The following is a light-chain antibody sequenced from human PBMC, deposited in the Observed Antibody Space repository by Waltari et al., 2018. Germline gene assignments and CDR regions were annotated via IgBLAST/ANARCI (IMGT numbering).Light chain of an antibody. CDR1: QSLLHSNGYTS. J-gene: IGKJ1*01. CDR2: LVS. V-gene: IGKV2-28*01. CDR3: MQTLQSRT. Sequence: DIVMTQSPLSLPVTPGAPAPISCRSSQSLLHSNGYTSLSWYLQKAGQSPQLLIYLVSNRASGVPDRFSGSGSGTDFTLKISRVEADDVGVYYCMQTLQSRTLGQGTKVEI.